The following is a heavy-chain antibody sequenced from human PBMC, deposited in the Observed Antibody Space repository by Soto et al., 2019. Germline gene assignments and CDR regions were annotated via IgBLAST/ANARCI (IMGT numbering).Heavy chain of an antibody. J-gene: IGHJ4*02. D-gene: IGHD1-26*01. V-gene: IGHV3-9*01. CDR2: ISWNSGSI. CDR3: ATPSAPYSGSFSFDY. Sequence: PGGSLRLSCAASGFTFSNYALSWVRQTPGKGLEWVSGISWNSGSIGYADSVKGRFTISRDNAKNSLYLQMNSLRAEDTALYYCATPSAPYSGSFSFDYWGQGTLVTVSS. CDR1: GFTFSNYA.